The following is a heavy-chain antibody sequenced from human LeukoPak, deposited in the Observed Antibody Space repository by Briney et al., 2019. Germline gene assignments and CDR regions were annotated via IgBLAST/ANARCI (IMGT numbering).Heavy chain of an antibody. Sequence: SVKVSCKASGGTFSSYAISWVRQAPGQGLEWMGGIIPIFGTANYAQKFRGRVTITADESTSTAYMELSSLRSEDTVVYYCARDIRTSTGYNWFDPWGQGTLVTVSS. D-gene: IGHD2-2*02. V-gene: IGHV1-69*13. CDR3: ARDIRTSTGYNWFDP. CDR2: IIPIFGTA. CDR1: GGTFSSYA. J-gene: IGHJ5*02.